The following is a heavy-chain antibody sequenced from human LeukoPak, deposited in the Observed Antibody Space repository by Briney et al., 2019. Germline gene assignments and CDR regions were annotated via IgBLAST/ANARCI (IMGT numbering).Heavy chain of an antibody. CDR1: GGSISSYY. CDR2: IYTSGST. D-gene: IGHD2-21*02. V-gene: IGHV4-4*07. J-gene: IGHJ3*02. Sequence: PSETLSLTCTVSGGSISSYYWSWIRQPAGKGLEWIGRIYTSGSTNYNPSLKSRVTMSVDTSKNQFSLKLSSVTAADTAVYYCARDTPGVVTATPGHAFDIWGQGTMVTVSS. CDR3: ARDTPGVVTATPGHAFDI.